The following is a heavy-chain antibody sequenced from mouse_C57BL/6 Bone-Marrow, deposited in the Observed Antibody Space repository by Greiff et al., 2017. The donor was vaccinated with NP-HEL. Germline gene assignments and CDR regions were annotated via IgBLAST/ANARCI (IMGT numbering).Heavy chain of an antibody. D-gene: IGHD1-1*02. CDR2: IRNKANGYTT. Sequence: EVKLVESGGGLVQPGGSLSLSCAASGFTFTDYYMSWVRQPPGKALEWLGFIRNKANGYTTEYSASVKGRFTISRDNSQSILYLQMNALRAEDSATYYCARWGVGEYYFDYWGQGTTLTVSS. V-gene: IGHV7-3*01. CDR1: GFTFTDYY. J-gene: IGHJ2*01. CDR3: ARWGVGEYYFDY.